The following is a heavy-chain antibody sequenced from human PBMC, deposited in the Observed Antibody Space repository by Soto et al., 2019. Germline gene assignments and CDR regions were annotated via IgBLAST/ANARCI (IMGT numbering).Heavy chain of an antibody. CDR2: IKDDGSEK. J-gene: IGHJ6*02. V-gene: IGHV3-7*05. Sequence: EVQLVESGGGLVQPGGSLRLSCSASEFTFNTYWMNWVRQAPGRGLEWVANIKDDGSEKNYVDSVKGRFTISRDNAKNSLYLQMNSLRGEDTAVYSCARDWGTPGRGSAVGYYYHYGMDVWGQGTTVTVSS. CDR3: ARDWGTPGRGSAVGYYYHYGMDV. D-gene: IGHD6-19*01. CDR1: EFTFNTYW.